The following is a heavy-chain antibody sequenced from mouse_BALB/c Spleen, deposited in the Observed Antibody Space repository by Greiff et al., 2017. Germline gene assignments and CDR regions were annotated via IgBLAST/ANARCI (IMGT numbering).Heavy chain of an antibody. CDR3: ARRSSYDYDEGAWFAY. Sequence: EVKLVESGGGLVKPGGSLKLSCAASGFTFSSYAMSWVRQTPEKRLEWVASISSGGSTYYPDSVKGRFTISRDNARNILYLQMSSLRSEDTAMYYCARRSSYDYDEGAWFAYWGQGTLVTVAA. CDR2: ISSGGST. J-gene: IGHJ3*01. D-gene: IGHD2-4*01. CDR1: GFTFSSYA. V-gene: IGHV5-6-5*01.